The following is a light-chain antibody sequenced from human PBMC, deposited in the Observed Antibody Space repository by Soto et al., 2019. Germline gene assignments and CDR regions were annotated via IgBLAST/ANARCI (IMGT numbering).Light chain of an antibody. CDR3: CSYAGRSTWV. CDR1: SSDVGNYKF. Sequence: QSVLTQPVSVSGSPGQSITISCAGTSSDVGNYKFVSWYQQVPGKAPKVLIYEVSKRSSGVSNRFSGSKSGNTASLTISGLQAEDEAEYYCCSYAGRSTWVLGGGTQLTVL. J-gene: IGLJ7*01. CDR2: EVS. V-gene: IGLV2-23*02.